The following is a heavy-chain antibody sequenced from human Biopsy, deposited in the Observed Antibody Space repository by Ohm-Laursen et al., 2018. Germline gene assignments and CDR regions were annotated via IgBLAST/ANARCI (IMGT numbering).Heavy chain of an antibody. J-gene: IGHJ5*01. Sequence: SLRLSCTASGFTFNNYWMHWVRQAPGKGLVWVSRSNTDGSHTNYADSVKGRFTTSTANAKNTLYLYMSSLTVEDTAVYFCARDASQGFDSWGQGTLVTVSS. CDR1: GFTFNNYW. CDR2: SNTDGSHT. V-gene: IGHV3-74*01. CDR3: ARDASQGFDS.